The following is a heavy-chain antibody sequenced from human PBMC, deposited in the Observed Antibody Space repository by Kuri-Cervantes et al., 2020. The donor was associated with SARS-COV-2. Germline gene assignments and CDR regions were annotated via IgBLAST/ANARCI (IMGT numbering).Heavy chain of an antibody. D-gene: IGHD3-3*01. CDR2: IYHRGSS. CDR3: VRIPPGHITVFGVVIPAAFDV. V-gene: IGHV4-38-2*01. J-gene: IGHJ3*01. Sequence: SETLSLTCAVSGYSISSGYYWGWIRQPPGKGLEWIGIIYHRGSSYYNPSLRSRVTVSVDTSKNQFSLKLSSVTAADTAVYYCVRIPPGHITVFGVVIPAAFDVWGQGTMVTVSS. CDR1: GYSISSGYY.